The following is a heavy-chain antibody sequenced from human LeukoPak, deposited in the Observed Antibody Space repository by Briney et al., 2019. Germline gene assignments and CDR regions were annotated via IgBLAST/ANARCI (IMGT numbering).Heavy chain of an antibody. V-gene: IGHV3-73*01. CDR3: TRGGVDTNDYGDYVNDY. CDR2: IRSRANSYAT. D-gene: IGHD4-17*01. CDR1: GFTFSGSA. J-gene: IGHJ4*01. Sequence: GGSLKLSCAASGFTFSGSAMHWVRQASGKGLEWVGRIRSRANSYATAYAASVKGRFTIATDYSKTTAYLQMNSLKTEDTAVNYLTRGGVDTNDYGDYVNDYCGQATLVTASS.